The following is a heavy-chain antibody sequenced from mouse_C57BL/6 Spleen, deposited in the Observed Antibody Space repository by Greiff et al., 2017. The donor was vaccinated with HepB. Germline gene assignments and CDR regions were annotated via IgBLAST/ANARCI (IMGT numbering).Heavy chain of an antibody. CDR2: IYPGSGST. CDR3: AVYDGYIYAMDY. Sequence: QVHVKQPGAELVKPGASVKMSCKASGYTFTSYWITWVKQRPGQGLEWIGDIYPGSGSTNYNEKFKSKATLTVDTSSSTAYMQLSSLTSEDSAVYYCAVYDGYIYAMDYWGQGTSVTVSS. D-gene: IGHD2-3*01. V-gene: IGHV1-55*01. J-gene: IGHJ4*01. CDR1: GYTFTSYW.